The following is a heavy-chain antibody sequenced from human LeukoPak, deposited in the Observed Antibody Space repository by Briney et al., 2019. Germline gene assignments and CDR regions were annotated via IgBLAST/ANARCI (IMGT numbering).Heavy chain of an antibody. D-gene: IGHD4-11*01. V-gene: IGHV1-69*05. CDR1: GGTFSSYA. Sequence: ASVKVSCKASGGTFSSYAISWVRQAPGQGLEWMGRIIPIFGTANYAQKFQGRVTITTDESTSTAYMELSSLRSEDTAVYYCAEHNGYSNYVSGYWGLGTLVTVSS. J-gene: IGHJ4*02. CDR2: IIPIFGTA. CDR3: AEHNGYSNYVSGY.